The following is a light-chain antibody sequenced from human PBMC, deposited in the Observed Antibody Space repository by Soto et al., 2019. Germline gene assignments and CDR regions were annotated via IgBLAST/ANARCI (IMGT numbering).Light chain of an antibody. CDR3: SSYTSSSTLYV. CDR2: EVN. J-gene: IGLJ1*01. Sequence: QSALTQPASVSGSPRQSSTISCTGASSDVGGYTYVSWYQQHPGKAPKLMIYEVNNRPSGVSHRFSGSKSGNTASLTISGLQAEDEADYYCSSYTSSSTLYVFGTGTKVTVL. V-gene: IGLV2-14*01. CDR1: SSDVGGYTY.